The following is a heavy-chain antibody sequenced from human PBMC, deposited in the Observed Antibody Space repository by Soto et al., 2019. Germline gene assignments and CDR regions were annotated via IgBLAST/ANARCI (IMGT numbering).Heavy chain of an antibody. J-gene: IGHJ6*04. D-gene: IGHD3-3*01. CDR3: ALLVYDFWSGYPYPDV. V-gene: IGHV2-5*02. CDR1: GFSLSTSGVG. Sequence: SGPTLVNPTQTLTLTCTFSGFSLSTSGVGVGWIRQPPGKALEWLALIYWDDDKRYSPSLKSRLTITKDTSKNQVVLTMTNMDPVDTATYYCALLVYDFWSGYPYPDVWGKGTTVTVSS. CDR2: IYWDDDK.